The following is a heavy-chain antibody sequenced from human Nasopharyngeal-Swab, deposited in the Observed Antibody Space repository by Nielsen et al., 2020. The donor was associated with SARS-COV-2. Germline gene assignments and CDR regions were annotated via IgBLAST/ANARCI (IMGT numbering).Heavy chain of an antibody. CDR3: ARARGAYGDYYYYYYTDV. V-gene: IGHV6-1*01. J-gene: IGHJ6*03. CDR1: GDSVSSSSAA. CDR2: TYYRSKWYN. D-gene: IGHD4-17*01. Sequence: SQTLSLTCAISGDSVSSSSAAWNLIRQSPSRGLEWLGRTYYRSKWYNDYAVSVKSRITINPDTSRNQFSLHPNSVTPEDTAVYYCARARGAYGDYYYYYYTDVWGKGTTVTVSS.